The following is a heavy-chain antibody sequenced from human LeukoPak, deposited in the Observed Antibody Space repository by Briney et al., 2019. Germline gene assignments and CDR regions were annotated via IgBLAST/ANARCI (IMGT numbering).Heavy chain of an antibody. CDR1: GFTFSSYW. J-gene: IGHJ4*02. CDR3: ARAGGFYCFDY. V-gene: IGHV3-7*01. CDR2: IKQDGSEK. Sequence: GGSLRLSCAASGFTFSSYWMSWVRQAPGKGLEWVATIKQDGSEKYYVDSVKGRFTISRDNAKNSLYLQMNCLRAEDTAVYYCARAGGFYCFDYWGQGTLVTVSS. D-gene: IGHD1-14*01.